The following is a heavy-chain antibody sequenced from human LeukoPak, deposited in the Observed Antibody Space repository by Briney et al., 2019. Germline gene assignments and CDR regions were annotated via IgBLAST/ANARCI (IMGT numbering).Heavy chain of an antibody. Sequence: GGSLGLSCAAWGFTFSNYGMTWVRQAPGKGLEWVSTISGSGSITSYADSVKGRFTISRDNPKNTLHLQMNGLRAEDTAIYYCAKLALMTTITTRFDYWGQGTLVTVSS. D-gene: IGHD4-11*01. J-gene: IGHJ4*02. CDR2: ISGSGSIT. CDR1: GFTFSNYG. CDR3: AKLALMTTITTRFDY. V-gene: IGHV3-23*01.